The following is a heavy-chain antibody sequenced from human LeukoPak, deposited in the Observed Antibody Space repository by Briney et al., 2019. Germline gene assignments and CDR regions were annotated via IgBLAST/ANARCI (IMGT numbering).Heavy chain of an antibody. CDR2: ISGSDGST. V-gene: IGHV3-23*01. CDR1: GFTFSSYA. CDR3: AKYQGYCSSTSCPGMFDY. Sequence: GGSLRLSCAASGFTFSSYAMSWVRQAPGKGLEWVSSISGSDGSTYYADSVKGRFTISRDNSKNTLYLQMNSLRSEDTAVYYCAKYQGYCSSTSCPGMFDYWGQGTLVTVSS. J-gene: IGHJ4*02. D-gene: IGHD2-2*01.